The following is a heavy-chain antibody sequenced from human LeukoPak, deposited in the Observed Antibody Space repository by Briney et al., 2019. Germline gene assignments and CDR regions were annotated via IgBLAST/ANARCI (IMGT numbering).Heavy chain of an antibody. V-gene: IGHV1-2*02. CDR2: INPNSGGT. CDR1: GYTFTDHY. CDR3: ARYFYDILTLGGGRLDV. J-gene: IGHJ6*02. Sequence: AAVKVSCKASGYTFTDHYMHWVRQAPGQGLEWMGWINPNSGGTKYAEKFQGRVTMARDTSITTAYMELSRLRSDDTAMYYCARYFYDILTLGGGRLDVWGQGTTVTVSS. D-gene: IGHD3-9*01.